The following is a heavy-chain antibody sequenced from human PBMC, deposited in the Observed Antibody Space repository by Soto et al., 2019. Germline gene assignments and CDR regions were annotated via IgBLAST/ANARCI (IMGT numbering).Heavy chain of an antibody. J-gene: IGHJ6*03. V-gene: IGHV1-2*04. D-gene: IGHD2-2*01. Sequence: GASVKVSCKASGYTFTGYYMHCVRQAPGQGLEWMGWINPNSGGTNYAQKFQGWVTMTRDTSISTAYMELSRLRSDDTAVYYCARGYCSSTSCYVVEDYYYMDVWGKGTTVTVSS. CDR1: GYTFTGYY. CDR3: ARGYCSSTSCYVVEDYYYMDV. CDR2: INPNSGGT.